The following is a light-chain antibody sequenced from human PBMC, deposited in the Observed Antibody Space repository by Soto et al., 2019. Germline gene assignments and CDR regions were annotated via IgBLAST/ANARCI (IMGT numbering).Light chain of an antibody. J-gene: IGKJ2*01. CDR1: QSVSSTY. CDR3: QRYVISPFP. CDR2: DAS. V-gene: IGKV3-20*01. Sequence: DIVLTQSPGTLSLSPGESATLSCRASQSVSSTYLAWYQQKPGQAPRLLIYDASSRATGIPDRFSGSGSGTDFTLTISRLEPEDLAEYYCQRYVISPFPFGQGTKLEIK.